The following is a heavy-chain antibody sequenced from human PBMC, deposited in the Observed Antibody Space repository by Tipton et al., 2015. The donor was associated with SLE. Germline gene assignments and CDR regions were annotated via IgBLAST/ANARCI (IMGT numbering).Heavy chain of an antibody. CDR1: GGSISSYY. CDR3: ARGRSTSLPMDV. CDR2: IYYSGST. V-gene: IGHV4-59*12. J-gene: IGHJ6*03. Sequence: TLSLTCTVSGGSISSYYWSWIRQPPGEGLEWIGYIYYSGSTNYNPSLKSRVTISVDTSKNQFSLKLSSVTAADTAVYYCARGRSTSLPMDVWGKGTTVTVSS. D-gene: IGHD2-2*01.